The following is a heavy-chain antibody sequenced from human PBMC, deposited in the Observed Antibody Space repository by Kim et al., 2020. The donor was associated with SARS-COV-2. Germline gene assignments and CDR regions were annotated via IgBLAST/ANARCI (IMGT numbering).Heavy chain of an antibody. Sequence: SETLSLTCAIYGGSFSDYYWSWIRQAPGKGLEWIGGINHIGSTNDNPSLKSRLTMSVDTSKNQFSLKLRSVTAADAAVYYCARLITPLGLYNMDVWGHGT. CDR1: GGSFSDYY. CDR3: ARLITPLGLYNMDV. D-gene: IGHD3-10*01. CDR2: INHIGST. V-gene: IGHV4-34*01. J-gene: IGHJ6*02.